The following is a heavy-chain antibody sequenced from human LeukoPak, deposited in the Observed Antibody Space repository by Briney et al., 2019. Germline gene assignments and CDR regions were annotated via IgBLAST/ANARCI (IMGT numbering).Heavy chain of an antibody. J-gene: IGHJ4*02. CDR2: IYSGGST. V-gene: IGHV3-66*01. CDR1: GFTFSTYS. Sequence: GGSLRLSCAASGFTFSTYSMHWVRQAPGKGLEWVSVIYSGGSTYYADSVKGRFTISRDNSKNTLYLQMNSLRAEDTAVYYCARDTYRYYDSSGPSPLDYWGQGTLVTVSS. CDR3: ARDTYRYYDSSGPSPLDY. D-gene: IGHD3-22*01.